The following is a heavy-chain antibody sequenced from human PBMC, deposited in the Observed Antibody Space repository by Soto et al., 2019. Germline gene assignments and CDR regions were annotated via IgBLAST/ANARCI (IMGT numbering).Heavy chain of an antibody. J-gene: IGHJ6*02. Sequence: GASVKVSCKASGYTFTSYAMHWVRQAPGQRLEWMGWINAGNGNTKYSQKFQGRVTITRDTSASTAYMELSSLRSEDTAVYYCARDLGAAAGMYYYYGMDVWGQGTTVTVSS. V-gene: IGHV1-3*01. D-gene: IGHD6-13*01. CDR3: ARDLGAAAGMYYYYGMDV. CDR1: GYTFTSYA. CDR2: INAGNGNT.